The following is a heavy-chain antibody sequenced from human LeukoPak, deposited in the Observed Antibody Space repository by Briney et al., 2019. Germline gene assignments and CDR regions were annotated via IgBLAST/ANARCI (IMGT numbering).Heavy chain of an antibody. Sequence: AASVKVSCKTSGYTFASYSIHWVRQAPGKGLEWMGGFDPEDGETIYAQKFQGRVTMTEDTSTDTAYMELSSLRSEDTAVYYCATGEAVAGLDYWGQGTLVTVSS. CDR1: GYTFASYS. V-gene: IGHV1-24*01. CDR3: ATGEAVAGLDY. D-gene: IGHD6-19*01. CDR2: FDPEDGET. J-gene: IGHJ4*02.